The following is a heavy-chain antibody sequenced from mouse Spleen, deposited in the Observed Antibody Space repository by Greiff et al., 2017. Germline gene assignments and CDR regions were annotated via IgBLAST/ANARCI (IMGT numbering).Heavy chain of an antibody. CDR2: IYPGDGDT. Sequence: VQLQQSGPELVKPGASVKISCKASGYAFSSSWMNWVKQRPGQGLEWIGRIYPGDGDTNYNGKFKGKATLTADKSSSTAYMQLSSLTSVDSAVYFCARRGDYDFDYWGQGTTLTVSS. D-gene: IGHD2-4*01. V-gene: IGHV1-82*01. J-gene: IGHJ2*01. CDR1: GYAFSSSW. CDR3: ARRGDYDFDY.